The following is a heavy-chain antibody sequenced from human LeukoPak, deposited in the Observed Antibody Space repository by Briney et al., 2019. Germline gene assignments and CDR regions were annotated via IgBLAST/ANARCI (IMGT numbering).Heavy chain of an antibody. J-gene: IGHJ3*02. CDR1: GGTFSSYA. Sequence: SVKFSCKASGGTFSSYAISWVRQGPGQGLEWMGGIIPIFGTANYAQKFQGRVTITADKSTSTAYMELSSLRSEDTAVYYCARSHYYGSGSHDAFDIWGQGTMVTVSS. V-gene: IGHV1-69*06. D-gene: IGHD3-10*01. CDR2: IIPIFGTA. CDR3: ARSHYYGSGSHDAFDI.